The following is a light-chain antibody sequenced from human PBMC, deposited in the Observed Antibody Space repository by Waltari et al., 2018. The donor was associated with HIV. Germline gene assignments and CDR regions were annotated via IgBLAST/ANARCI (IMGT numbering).Light chain of an antibody. J-gene: IGLJ2*01. V-gene: IGLV2-14*01. CDR1: SSDVGGYNY. Sequence: QSALTQPAPVSVSSGQSITISCTGPSSDVGGYNYVPWSQQPTGKAPKPVIYDVSNRPSGVSNRFSGSKSGNTSSLTISGLQAEDEADYYCSSYTISSTLVFGGGTKLTVL. CDR2: DVS. CDR3: SSYTISSTLV.